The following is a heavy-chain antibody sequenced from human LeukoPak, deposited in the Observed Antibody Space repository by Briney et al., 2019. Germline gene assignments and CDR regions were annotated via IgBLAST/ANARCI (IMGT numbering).Heavy chain of an antibody. CDR3: ARTYYDFWSLYSSYFDY. V-gene: IGHV3-7*01. CDR1: GFTFSSYW. D-gene: IGHD3-3*01. CDR2: IKQDGSEK. J-gene: IGHJ4*02. Sequence: GGALRLSCAASGFTFSSYWMSWVRQAPGKGLEWVANIKQDGSEKYYVDSVKGRFTISRDNAKNSLYLQMNSLRAEDTAVYYCARTYYDFWSLYSSYFDYWGQGTLVTVSS.